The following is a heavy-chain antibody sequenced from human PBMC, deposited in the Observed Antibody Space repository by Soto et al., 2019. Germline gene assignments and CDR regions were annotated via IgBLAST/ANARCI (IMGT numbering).Heavy chain of an antibody. CDR3: AKELPMGGNYNPNGDF. CDR1: EFIFSTYA. CDR2: NSGSGGST. V-gene: IGHV3-23*01. Sequence: PRGSLRLSCIASEFIFSTYAMSWVRQAPGKGLEWISTNSGSGGSTYYADSVKGRFTISRDNSKNTLYLQMNSLRVEDSAVYYCAKELPMGGNYNPNGDFWGQGTLVTVSS. D-gene: IGHD4-4*01. J-gene: IGHJ4*02.